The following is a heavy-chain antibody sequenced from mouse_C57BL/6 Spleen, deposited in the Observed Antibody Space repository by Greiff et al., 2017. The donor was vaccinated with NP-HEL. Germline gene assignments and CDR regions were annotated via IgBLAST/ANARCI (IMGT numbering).Heavy chain of an antibody. CDR1: GYTFTSYW. V-gene: IGHV1-72*01. Sequence: QVQLQQPGAELVKPGASVKLSCKASGYTFTSYWMHWVKQRPGRDLEWIGRIDPNSGGTKDNEKFKSKATLTVDKPSSTAYMQLRSLTSEDSAVYYCARSLTTGYAMDYWGQGTSVTVSS. D-gene: IGHD1-1*01. CDR3: ARSLTTGYAMDY. CDR2: IDPNSGGT. J-gene: IGHJ4*01.